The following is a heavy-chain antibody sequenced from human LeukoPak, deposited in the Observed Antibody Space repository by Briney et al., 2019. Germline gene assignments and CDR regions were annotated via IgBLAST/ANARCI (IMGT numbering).Heavy chain of an antibody. CDR3: AKIYSSTWGLDC. D-gene: IGHD2-2*01. CDR2: ISYDGSNR. Sequence: PGGSLRLSCAASGFDFSNYAMHWVRQAPGKGLDWVTLISYDGSNRYYADSVKGRFTISRDNSKNTLYLQMNSLTTEDTAVYYCAKIYSSTWGLDCWGQGTLVAVSS. V-gene: IGHV3-30*18. CDR1: GFDFSNYA. J-gene: IGHJ4*02.